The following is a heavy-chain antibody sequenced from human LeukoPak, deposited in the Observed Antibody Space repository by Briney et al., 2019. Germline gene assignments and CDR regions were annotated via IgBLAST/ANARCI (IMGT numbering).Heavy chain of an antibody. J-gene: IGHJ6*02. CDR3: ARSPVDTAIYYYYGMDV. V-gene: IGHV1-2*02. Sequence: ASVKVSCKASGYTFTGYYMHWVRQAPGQGLEWMGWINPNSGGTNYAQKFQGRVTMTRDTSISTAYMELSRLRSDDTAVYYCARSPVDTAIYYYYGMDVWGQGTTVIVSS. CDR2: INPNSGGT. CDR1: GYTFTGYY. D-gene: IGHD5-18*01.